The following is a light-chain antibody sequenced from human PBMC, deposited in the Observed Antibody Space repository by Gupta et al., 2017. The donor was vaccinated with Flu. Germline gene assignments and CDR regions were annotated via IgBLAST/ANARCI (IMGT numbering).Light chain of an antibody. CDR2: DAA. Sequence: IVLTQSPATLSLPQGERATLSCRASQRVGTYLAWYHQKPGQTPRLLIYDAANRVTGIPARFSGSGSGTDFTLTISSLEPEDFAVYYCQKRSNWTPYTFGQGTRLEIK. CDR3: QKRSNWTPYT. V-gene: IGKV3-11*01. J-gene: IGKJ2*01. CDR1: QRVGTY.